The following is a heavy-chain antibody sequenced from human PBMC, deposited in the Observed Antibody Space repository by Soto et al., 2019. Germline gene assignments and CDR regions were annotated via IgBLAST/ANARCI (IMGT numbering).Heavy chain of an antibody. V-gene: IGHV1-69*01. D-gene: IGHD6-13*01. CDR3: ASSAGLDHLLNYYGLNV. CDR1: GGTFTSTA. Sequence: QVLLVQSSAEVKKPGSSVKVSCKASGGTFTSTAFSWVRQAPGQGLEWMGGIIPVLGTPHYAQKFQARLTVTADASTTTVHMELSSLRSDDTAVYYCASSAGLDHLLNYYGLNVWRQGTTVTVSS. J-gene: IGHJ6*02. CDR2: IIPVLGTP.